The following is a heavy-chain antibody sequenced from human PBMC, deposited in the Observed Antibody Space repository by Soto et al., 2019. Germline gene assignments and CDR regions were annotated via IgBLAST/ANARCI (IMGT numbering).Heavy chain of an antibody. CDR2: IWYDGSNK. CDR3: ARDRENVVGPFDP. J-gene: IGHJ5*02. Sequence: PGLSRRLSCAASGFTLSSYGIHWVRQAPGKWPERVAVIWYDGSNKYYADSVKGRFTISRNNSKKTLYLQMNSLRAEDTAVYYCARDRENVVGPFDPWGQGTLVTVS. CDR1: GFTLSSYG. V-gene: IGHV3-33*01. D-gene: IGHD2-15*01.